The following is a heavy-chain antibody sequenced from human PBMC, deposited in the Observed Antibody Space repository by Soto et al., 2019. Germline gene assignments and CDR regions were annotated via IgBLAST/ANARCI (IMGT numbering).Heavy chain of an antibody. V-gene: IGHV3-73*02. J-gene: IGHJ4*02. D-gene: IGHD6-19*01. Sequence: EVQLVESGGGLVQPGGSLKLSCAASGFTFSGSAMHWVRQASGKGLEWVGRIRSKANSYATAYAASVKGRFTISRDDSKNTAYLQMNSLKTEDTAVYYCTRHGSSYGGWYGMVWGQGTLVTVSS. CDR3: TRHGSSYGGWYGMV. CDR2: IRSKANSYAT. CDR1: GFTFSGSA.